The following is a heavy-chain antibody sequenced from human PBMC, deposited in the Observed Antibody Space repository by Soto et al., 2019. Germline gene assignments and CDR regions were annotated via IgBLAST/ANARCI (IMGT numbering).Heavy chain of an antibody. CDR1: GFIFSRYG. Sequence: ESGGGVVQPGTSLRLSCEASGFIFSRYGMHWVRQAPGKGLEWVAVISYDGSNKYYAESVKGRFIISTDTSENTLYQQMNSLRAEDTAVYFCAKDLGSGKPYYYYAMDVWGQGTTVTVSS. V-gene: IGHV3-30*18. J-gene: IGHJ6*02. D-gene: IGHD3-10*01. CDR2: ISYDGSNK. CDR3: AKDLGSGKPYYYYAMDV.